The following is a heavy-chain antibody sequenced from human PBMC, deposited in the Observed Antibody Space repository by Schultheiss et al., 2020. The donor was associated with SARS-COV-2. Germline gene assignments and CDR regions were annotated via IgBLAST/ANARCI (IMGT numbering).Heavy chain of an antibody. V-gene: IGHV4-4*02. CDR2: IYTSGST. CDR1: GGSISSSNW. CDR3: ARDRGVVAATRCDAFDI. J-gene: IGHJ3*02. D-gene: IGHD2-15*01. Sequence: SETLSLTCTVSGGSISSSNWWSWVRQPPGKGLEWIGRIYTSGSTNYNPSLKSRVTISVDTSKNQFSLKLSSVTAADTAVYYCARDRGVVAATRCDAFDIWGQGTMVTVSS.